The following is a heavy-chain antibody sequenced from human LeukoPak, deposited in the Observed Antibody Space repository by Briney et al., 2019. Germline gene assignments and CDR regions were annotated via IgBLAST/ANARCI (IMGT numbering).Heavy chain of an antibody. D-gene: IGHD3-10*01. Sequence: ASVKVSCKVSGYTLTELSMHWVRQAPGKGLEWMGGFDPEDGETIYAQKVQGRVTMTEDTSTDTAYMELSSLRSEDTAVYYCATGPGELLSNYLVYWGQGTLVTVSS. V-gene: IGHV1-24*01. J-gene: IGHJ4*02. CDR1: GYTLTELS. CDR3: ATGPGELLSNYLVY. CDR2: FDPEDGET.